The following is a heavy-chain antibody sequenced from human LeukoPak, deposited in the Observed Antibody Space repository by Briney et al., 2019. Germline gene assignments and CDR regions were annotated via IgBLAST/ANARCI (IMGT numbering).Heavy chain of an antibody. Sequence: GGSLRLSCAASGFTVSSNYMSWVRQAPGKGLEWVSVIYSGGSTYYADSVKGRFTISRDNSKNTLYLQMNSLRAEDTAVYYCARAPGGPHPLDYWGQGTLVTVSS. J-gene: IGHJ4*02. CDR1: GFTVSSNY. CDR3: ARAPGGPHPLDY. V-gene: IGHV3-66*01. D-gene: IGHD3-16*01. CDR2: IYSGGST.